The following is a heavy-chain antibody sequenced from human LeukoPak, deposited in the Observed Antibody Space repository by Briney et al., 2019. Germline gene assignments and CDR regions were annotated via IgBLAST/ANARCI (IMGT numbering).Heavy chain of an antibody. Sequence: GGSLRLSCAASGFTFSSLAMSWVRQAPGKGLEWVSSISDSGVSTNYADSVKGRFTISRDKAKKTLYLVVNSLRAEDTAVYYCAKKVRVYSGSYYDYWGQGALVTVSS. J-gene: IGHJ4*02. D-gene: IGHD4-23*01. CDR2: ISDSGVST. CDR3: AKKVRVYSGSYYDY. V-gene: IGHV3-23*01. CDR1: GFTFSSLA.